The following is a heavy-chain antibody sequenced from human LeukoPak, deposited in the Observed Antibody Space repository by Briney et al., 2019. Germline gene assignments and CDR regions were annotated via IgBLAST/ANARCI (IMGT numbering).Heavy chain of an antibody. CDR1: GYTLTEVS. CDR3: AREVVVYGDVHYFDS. Sequence: ASVNVSCKISGYTLTEVSMHWVRQAPANGREWTGGFDPEDGETIYTPTFQGRVTMREDTSTDPAYMDLSSLSSADTAVYYCAREVVVYGDVHYFDSWGQGTLVTVSS. D-gene: IGHD4-17*01. CDR2: FDPEDGET. J-gene: IGHJ4*02. V-gene: IGHV1-24*01.